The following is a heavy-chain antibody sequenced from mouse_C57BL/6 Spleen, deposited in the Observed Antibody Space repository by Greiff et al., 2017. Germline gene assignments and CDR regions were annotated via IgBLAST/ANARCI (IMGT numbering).Heavy chain of an antibody. Sequence: EVKLQESGPGLVKPSQSLSLTCSVTGYSITSGYYWNWIRQFPGNKLEWMGYISYDGSNNYNPSLKNRISITRDPSKNQFFLKLNSVTTEDTATYYCARDGYDDFDYWGQGTTLTVSS. CDR1: GYSITSGYY. CDR3: ARDGYDDFDY. D-gene: IGHD2-2*01. J-gene: IGHJ2*01. CDR2: ISYDGSN. V-gene: IGHV3-6*01.